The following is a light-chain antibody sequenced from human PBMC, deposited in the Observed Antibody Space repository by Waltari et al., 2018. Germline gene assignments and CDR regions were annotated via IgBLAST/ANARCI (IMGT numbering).Light chain of an antibody. Sequence: QSALTQPASVSGSPGQSITISCTGTSSDVGGYNYVSWYQQHPGKAPKHMIYDVSNRPSGVSNRVSCSKSGHTASLTISGLQAEDEADYYCSSYISSSTLELFGGGTSLTVL. J-gene: IGLJ2*01. V-gene: IGLV2-14*03. CDR2: DVS. CDR3: SSYISSSTLEL. CDR1: SSDVGGYNY.